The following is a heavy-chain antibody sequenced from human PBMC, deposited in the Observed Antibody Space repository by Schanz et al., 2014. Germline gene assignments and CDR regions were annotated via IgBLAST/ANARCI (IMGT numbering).Heavy chain of an antibody. J-gene: IGHJ4*02. D-gene: IGHD2-8*02. V-gene: IGHV4-39*07. Sequence: QLQLQESGPGLVKPSETLSLTCTVSGGSISSSNHYWGWIRQPPGKGLEWIGSTMDYSGSSNYNPSLKSRVTISVDTSKNQFSLKMTSLTAADTAVYFCARVGGGILTSWYSLDSWGQGTLVTVSS. CDR3: ARVGGGILTSWYSLDS. CDR2: MDYSGSS. CDR1: GGSISSSNHY.